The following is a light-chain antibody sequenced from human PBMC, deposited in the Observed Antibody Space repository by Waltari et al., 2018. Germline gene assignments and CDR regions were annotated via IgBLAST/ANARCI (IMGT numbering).Light chain of an antibody. CDR1: QNVNSN. CDR2: GAP. V-gene: IGKV3-15*01. Sequence: EIIMTQSPATLSLSPGERATLSCRASQNVNSNLAWYQQKPGQAPRLLIYGAPIRATGIPARFSGSGSGTQFTLTINSLQSEDSAVYFCQQHNDWPPWTFGQGTKVELK. CDR3: QQHNDWPPWT. J-gene: IGKJ1*01.